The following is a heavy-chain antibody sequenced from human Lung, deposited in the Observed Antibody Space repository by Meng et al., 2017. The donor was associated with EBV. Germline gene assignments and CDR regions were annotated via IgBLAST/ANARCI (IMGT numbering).Heavy chain of an antibody. V-gene: IGHV3-73*02. J-gene: IGHJ4*02. Sequence: VPVVESGGGLVQPGGSLKLSCAASGFNFSGSAMHWVRQASGKGLEWVGRIRSKTFNYTTAYAASVQGRFTISREDSENMVYLQMKSLKIEDTALYYCTTRSFWGQGTLVTVSS. CDR2: IRSKTFNYTT. D-gene: IGHD2-15*01. CDR3: TTRSF. CDR1: GFNFSGSA.